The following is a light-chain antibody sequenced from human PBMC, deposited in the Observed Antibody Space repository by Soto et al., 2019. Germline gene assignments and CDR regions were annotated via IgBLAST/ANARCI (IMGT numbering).Light chain of an antibody. J-gene: IGKJ1*01. Sequence: DFQMTQSPSTLSASLGDRVTITCRASQNINNWLAWFQQKPGKVRKLLIYKASSLESGVPARFSGSGSGTEFTLTISSLQPDDFATYYCQQYYGPWTFGQGTRVEIK. CDR2: KAS. CDR3: QQYYGPWT. CDR1: QNINNW. V-gene: IGKV1-5*03.